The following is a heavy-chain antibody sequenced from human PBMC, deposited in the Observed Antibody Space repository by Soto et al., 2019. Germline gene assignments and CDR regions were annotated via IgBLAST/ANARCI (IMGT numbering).Heavy chain of an antibody. CDR1: GFTFRDFA. CDR3: AKDRRITMFREHHRCFDA. V-gene: IGHV3-23*01. CDR2: ISGSGETT. Sequence: GGSLRLSCAPSGFTFRDFAMIWVRQAPGKRLEWVSAISGSGETTYYADSVKGQFIISRDNFKNTLYLQMSSLRVEDTAVYYCAKDRRITMFREHHRCFDAWGQGTLVTVSS. D-gene: IGHD3-10*01. J-gene: IGHJ4*02.